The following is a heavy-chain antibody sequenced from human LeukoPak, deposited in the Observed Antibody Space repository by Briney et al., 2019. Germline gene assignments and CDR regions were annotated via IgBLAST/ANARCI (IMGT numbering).Heavy chain of an antibody. CDR2: ISYDGSNK. CDR3: ARERTAMVPQVDAFDI. D-gene: IGHD5-18*01. J-gene: IGHJ3*02. CDR1: GFTFSSYG. Sequence: PGGSLRLSCAASGFTFSSYGMHWVRQAPGKGLEWVAVISYDGSNKYYADSVKGRFTISRDNSKNTLYLQMNSLRAEDTAVYYCARERTAMVPQVDAFDIWGQGTMVTVSS. V-gene: IGHV3-30*19.